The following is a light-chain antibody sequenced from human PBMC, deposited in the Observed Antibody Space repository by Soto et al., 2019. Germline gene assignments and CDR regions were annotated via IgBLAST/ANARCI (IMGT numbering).Light chain of an antibody. CDR3: KQHKDGPRP. J-gene: IGKJ4*01. CDR1: QSVSTS. CDR2: AAF. V-gene: IGKV3-15*01. Sequence: EIVPTQFPAILSVSPGERVPLSCRASQSVSTSVAWYQQKPGPAPRLLIYAAFTRTTGFPARFSCSRSGTKFALTISALQSADFALYHCKQHKDGPRPFGGGSRV.